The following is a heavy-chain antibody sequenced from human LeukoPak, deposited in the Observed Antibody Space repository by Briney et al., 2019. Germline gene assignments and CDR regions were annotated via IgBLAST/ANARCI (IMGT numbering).Heavy chain of an antibody. CDR1: GFTFSSNW. V-gene: IGHV3-74*01. CDR2: NPDGSRT. CDR3: SRDFNGRNDF. Sequence: GGSLRLSCAASGFTFSSNWMHWVRQGPGKGLVWVSRNPDGSRTDYAESVKGRFTISRDNAKNTLSLEMNSLGDEEPAVYYCSRDFNGRNDFWGQGTLVTVSS. D-gene: IGHD1-14*01. J-gene: IGHJ4*02.